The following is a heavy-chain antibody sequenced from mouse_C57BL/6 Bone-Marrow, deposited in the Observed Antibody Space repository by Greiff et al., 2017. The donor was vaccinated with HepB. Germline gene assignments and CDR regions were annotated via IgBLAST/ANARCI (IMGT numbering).Heavy chain of an antibody. CDR1: GYTFTDYN. J-gene: IGHJ1*03. Sequence: VHVKQSGPELVKPGASVKMSCKASGYTFTDYNMHWVKQSHGKSLEWIGYINPNNGGTSYNQKFKGKATLTVNKSSSTAYMELRSLTSEDSAVYYCARLWGYFDVWGTGTTVTVSS. CDR3: ARLWGYFDV. D-gene: IGHD4-1*01. V-gene: IGHV1-22*01. CDR2: INPNNGGT.